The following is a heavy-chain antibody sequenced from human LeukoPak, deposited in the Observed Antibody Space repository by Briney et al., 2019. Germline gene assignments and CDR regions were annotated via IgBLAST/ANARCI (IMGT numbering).Heavy chain of an antibody. CDR1: GGSVSSSSYY. J-gene: IGHJ4*02. V-gene: IGHV4-39*01. Sequence: SETLSLTCTVPGGSVSSSSYYWGWIRQPPGKGLERIGSIYYSGSTYYNPSLKSRVTISVDTSKNQFSLKLSSVTAADTAVYYCARHGSGYSYGYPSDYWGQGTLVTVSS. CDR2: IYYSGST. CDR3: ARHGSGYSYGYPSDY. D-gene: IGHD5-18*01.